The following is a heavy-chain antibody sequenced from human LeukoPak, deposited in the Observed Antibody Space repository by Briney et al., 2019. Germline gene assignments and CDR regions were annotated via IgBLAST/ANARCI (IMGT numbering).Heavy chain of an antibody. CDR2: INPNTGGT. V-gene: IGHV1-2*02. CDR3: ARDRWQQLDWFDP. Sequence: ASVKVSCKASGYTFTGYYMHWVRQAPGQGLEWMGLINPNTGGTNYAQRFQGRVTMTRDTSISTVYMDLRSLRSDDTAVYYCARDRWQQLDWFDPCGQGTLVIVSS. J-gene: IGHJ5*02. CDR1: GYTFTGYY. D-gene: IGHD5-24*01.